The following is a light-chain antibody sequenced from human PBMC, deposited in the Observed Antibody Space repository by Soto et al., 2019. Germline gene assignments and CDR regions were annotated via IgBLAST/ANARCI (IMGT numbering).Light chain of an antibody. CDR3: AAWDDSLNGYV. CDR2: SNN. Sequence: QSVLTQPPSASGTPGQRVTISCSGSSSNIGNINVNWYQQLPGTAPKLLIYSNNQRLSGVPDRFSGSKSGTSASLAISGLQSEDEADYYCAAWDDSLNGYVFGTGTKLTVL. J-gene: IGLJ1*01. V-gene: IGLV1-44*01. CDR1: SSNIGNIN.